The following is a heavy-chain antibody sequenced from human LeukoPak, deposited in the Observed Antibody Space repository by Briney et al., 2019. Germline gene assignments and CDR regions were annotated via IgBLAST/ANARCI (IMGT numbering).Heavy chain of an antibody. Sequence: GGSLRLSCAPSGFIFSSYWMHWVRQAPGKGLEWVAFIRYDGSNKYYADSVKGRFTISRDNSKNTLYLQMNSLRAEDTAVYYCRGGSSYFDYWGQGTLVTVSS. CDR2: IRYDGSNK. CDR1: GFIFSSYW. J-gene: IGHJ4*02. CDR3: RGGSSYFDY. V-gene: IGHV3-30*02. D-gene: IGHD1-26*01.